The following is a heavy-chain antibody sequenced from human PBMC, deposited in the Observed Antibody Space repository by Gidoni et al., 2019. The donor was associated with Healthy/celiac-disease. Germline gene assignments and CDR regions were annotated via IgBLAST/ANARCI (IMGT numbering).Heavy chain of an antibody. CDR3: ARQYYDFWSGYYWY. CDR1: GGSISSSSYD. V-gene: IGHV4-39*01. J-gene: IGHJ4*02. Sequence: QLQLQESGPGLVKPSETLSLTCTDSGGSISSSSYDWGWIRQPPGKGLEWIGSIYYSGSTYYNPSLNSRVTISVDTSKNQFSLKLSSVTAADTAVYYCARQYYDFWSGYYWYWGQGTLVTVSS. D-gene: IGHD3-3*01. CDR2: IYYSGST.